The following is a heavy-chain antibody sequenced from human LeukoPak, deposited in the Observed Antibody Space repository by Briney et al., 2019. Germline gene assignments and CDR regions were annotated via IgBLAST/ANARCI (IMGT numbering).Heavy chain of an antibody. D-gene: IGHD6-19*01. CDR2: IASTGDT. CDR1: GFSFSSYD. J-gene: IGHJ2*01. Sequence: GRSLRLSCAASGFSFSSYDIHWVRQAAGKGLEWVSAIASTGDTYYPDSVKGRFTISRDNAKNSLYLQMNSLTAGDTAVYYCARAVAGRSYWHFDLWGRGTLVTVSS. V-gene: IGHV3-13*01. CDR3: ARAVAGRSYWHFDL.